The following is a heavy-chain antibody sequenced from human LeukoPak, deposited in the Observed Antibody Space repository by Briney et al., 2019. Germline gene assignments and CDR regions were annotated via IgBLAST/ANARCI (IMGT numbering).Heavy chain of an antibody. CDR3: AISHGYHYGMDV. J-gene: IGHJ6*02. CDR1: GYTFTSYA. Sequence: ASVKVSCKASGYTFTSYAMHWVRQAPGQRLEWMGWINAGNGNTKYSQKFQGRVTITRDTSASTAYMELRSLRSDDTAVYYCAISHGYHYGMDVWGQGTTVTVSS. CDR2: INAGNGNT. D-gene: IGHD2/OR15-2a*01. V-gene: IGHV1-3*01.